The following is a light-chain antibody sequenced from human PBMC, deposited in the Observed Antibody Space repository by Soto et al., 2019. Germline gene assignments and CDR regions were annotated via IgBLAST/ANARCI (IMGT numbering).Light chain of an antibody. J-gene: IGLJ3*02. CDR3: AAWDDRLNGPV. CDR2: SNT. CDR1: SSNIGSNV. V-gene: IGLV1-44*01. Sequence: QSVLTQPPSTSGTPGQRVTISCSGSSSNIGSNVLNWYQQLPGTAPKLLIYSNTQRPSGVPDRFSVSKSGTSASLAISGLQSEDEADYYCAAWDDRLNGPVFGGGTKLTVL.